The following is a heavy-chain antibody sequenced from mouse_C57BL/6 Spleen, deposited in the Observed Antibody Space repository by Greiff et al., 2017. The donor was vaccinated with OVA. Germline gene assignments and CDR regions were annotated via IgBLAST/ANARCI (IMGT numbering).Heavy chain of an antibody. D-gene: IGHD1-1*01. CDR1: GYTFTSYG. Sequence: VQLQQSGAELARPGASVKLSCKASGYTFTSYGISWVKQRTGQGLEWIGEIYPRSGNTYYNEKFKGNATLTADKSSSTAYMELRSLTSEDSAGYFGARYDGSKWYFDVWGTGTTVTVSS. CDR2: IYPRSGNT. J-gene: IGHJ1*03. CDR3: ARYDGSKWYFDV. V-gene: IGHV1-81*01.